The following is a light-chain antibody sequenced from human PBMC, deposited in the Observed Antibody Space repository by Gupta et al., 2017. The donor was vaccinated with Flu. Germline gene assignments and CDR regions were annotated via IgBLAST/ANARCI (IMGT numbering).Light chain of an antibody. CDR3: QQNNNWPFT. CDR2: DAS. J-gene: IGKJ2*01. Sequence: IVMTQSLATLSVSPGERATLSCRASQSVSTKLAWYQQKPGQAPRLLIFDASTRATGIPARFSGSGSGTDFTLTISSLQSEDVAVYYCQQNNNWPFTFGRGTKVEIK. CDR1: QSVSTK. V-gene: IGKV3-15*01.